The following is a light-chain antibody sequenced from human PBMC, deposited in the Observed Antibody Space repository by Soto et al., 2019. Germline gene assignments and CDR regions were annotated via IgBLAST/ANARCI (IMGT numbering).Light chain of an antibody. CDR1: SSDVGGYNN. V-gene: IGLV2-14*01. J-gene: IGLJ1*01. CDR3: SSFTSSTTYV. CDR2: DVS. Sequence: QSALTQPASVSGSPGQAITISCTGTSSDVGGYNNVCWYQQHPGKAPKLIIYDVSNRPSGVFNRFSGSKSGNTASLTISGLQAEDEADYYCSSFTSSTTYVFGPGTKVTVL.